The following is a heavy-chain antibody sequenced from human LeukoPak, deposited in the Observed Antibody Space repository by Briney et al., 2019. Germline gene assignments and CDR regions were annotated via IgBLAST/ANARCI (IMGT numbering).Heavy chain of an antibody. CDR2: ISGTGGSA. CDR3: AKDQGGRYYDILAGYYPENFFDY. J-gene: IGHJ4*02. V-gene: IGHV3-23*01. D-gene: IGHD3-9*01. CDR1: GFSVSNES. Sequence: LSRPAAGFSVSNESRSWLRQSHGKRLEWVSTISGTGGSAKYADSVKGRFTFSRDNSKDTLYLQMNGLRAEDTAVYYCAKDQGGRYYDILAGYYPENFFDYWGQGTLVTVSS.